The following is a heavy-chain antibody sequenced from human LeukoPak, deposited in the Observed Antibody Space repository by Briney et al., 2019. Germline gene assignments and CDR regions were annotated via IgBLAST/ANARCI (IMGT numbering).Heavy chain of an antibody. CDR1: GFTFSSYA. CDR3: AKDFNVLLWFGEPRLYGMDV. Sequence: GGSLRLSCAASGFTFSSYAMSWVRQAPGKGLEWVSAISGSGGSTYYADSVKGRFTISRDNSKDTLYLQMNSLRAEDTAVYYCAKDFNVLLWFGEPRLYGMDVWGKGTTVTVSS. J-gene: IGHJ6*04. V-gene: IGHV3-23*01. D-gene: IGHD3-10*01. CDR2: ISGSGGST.